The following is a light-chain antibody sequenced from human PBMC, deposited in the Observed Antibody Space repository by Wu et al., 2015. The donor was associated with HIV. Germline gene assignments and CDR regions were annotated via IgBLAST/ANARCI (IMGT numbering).Light chain of an antibody. J-gene: IGKJ5*01. V-gene: IGKV3-20*01. CDR1: QSVSSN. CDR3: HQYGNA. CDR2: GAS. Sequence: EIVLTQSPGTLSLSPGERATLSCRASQSVSSNLAWYQQKPGQSPRLLIYGASTRATGIPDRFSGSVSGTDFTLTISRLEPEDFAVYYCHQYGNAFGQGTRLDFK.